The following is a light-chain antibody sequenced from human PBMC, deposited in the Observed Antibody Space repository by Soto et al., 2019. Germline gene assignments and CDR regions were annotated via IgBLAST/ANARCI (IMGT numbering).Light chain of an antibody. Sequence: QSVLTQPASVSGSPGQSITISCTGTSSDVGGYNYVSWYQQHPGKAPKLMIYEVSNRPSGVSNRFSGSKSGNTASLTISGIQAADEDDYYCSSYTSSSPVVFGGGTKLTVL. CDR3: SSYTSSSPVV. CDR2: EVS. J-gene: IGLJ2*01. CDR1: SSDVGGYNY. V-gene: IGLV2-14*01.